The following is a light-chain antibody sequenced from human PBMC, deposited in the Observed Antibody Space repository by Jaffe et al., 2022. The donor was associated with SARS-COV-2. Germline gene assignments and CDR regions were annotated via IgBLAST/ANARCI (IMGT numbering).Light chain of an antibody. V-gene: IGKV3-20*01. CDR3: QQYDTSPWT. CDR1: QSVSRNN. CDR2: GAS. J-gene: IGKJ1*01. Sequence: EIVLTQSPGTLSLSPGERATLSCRASQSVSRNNLVWYQQKPGQAPRLLIYGASNRATGIPDRFSGSGSGTDFTLTVSRLEPEDFAVYYCQQYDTSPWTFGQGTKVEIK.